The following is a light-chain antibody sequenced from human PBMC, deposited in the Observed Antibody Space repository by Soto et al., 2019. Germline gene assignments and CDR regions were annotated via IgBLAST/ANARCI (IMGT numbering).Light chain of an antibody. J-gene: IGKJ1*01. V-gene: IGKV3-15*01. CDR3: QQYDNWPRT. CDR1: QSVSSN. CDR2: GAS. Sequence: EIVMTQSPATLSVSPGERATLSCRASQSVSSNLAWYQQKPGQAPRLLIYGASTRATGIPARFSGSGSGTEFTLTISSLQSEEFAFYYCQQYDNWPRTFGQGTKVEIK.